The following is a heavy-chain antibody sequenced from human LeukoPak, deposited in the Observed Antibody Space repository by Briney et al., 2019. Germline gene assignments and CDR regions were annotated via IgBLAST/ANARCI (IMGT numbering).Heavy chain of an antibody. V-gene: IGHV3-53*01. D-gene: IGHD3-22*01. CDR1: GFTVSSNY. J-gene: IGHJ4*02. CDR2: IYSGGST. CDR3: ARGGGVVVMVFDY. Sequence: PGGSLRLSCAASGFTVSSNYMSWVRQAPGKGLEWVSVIYSGGSTYYADSVKGRFTISRDNSKNTLYLQMNSLRAEDTAVYYCARGGGVVVMVFDYWGQGTLVTVSS.